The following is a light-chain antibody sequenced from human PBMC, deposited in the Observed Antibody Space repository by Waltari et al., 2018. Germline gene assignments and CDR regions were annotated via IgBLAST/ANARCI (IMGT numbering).Light chain of an antibody. CDR2: EVT. Sequence: QSALTQPRSVSESPGQSVTISCTGTSRDVGGYNYLSWYQHHPGKAPKLIIYEVTKRPSGVPDRFSASKSGNTASLTISGLRAEDEADYYCSSYAGTYTGVFGGGTKLTVL. CDR3: SSYAGTYTGV. CDR1: SRDVGGYNY. V-gene: IGLV2-11*01. J-gene: IGLJ3*02.